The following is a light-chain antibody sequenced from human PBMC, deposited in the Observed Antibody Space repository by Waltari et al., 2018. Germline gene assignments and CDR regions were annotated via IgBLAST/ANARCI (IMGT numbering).Light chain of an antibody. V-gene: IGKV3-11*01. CDR1: QSVSSY. CDR3: QERSNWPPALT. J-gene: IGKJ4*01. Sequence: DIVLTQPPVTLSLSPGERATLSCRASQSVSSYLTWYQQKPGQAPRLLIYDASNRAPGIPARFRGSGSGTDVALTISSLEPEDFAVYYCQERSNWPPALTFGGGTKVEVK. CDR2: DAS.